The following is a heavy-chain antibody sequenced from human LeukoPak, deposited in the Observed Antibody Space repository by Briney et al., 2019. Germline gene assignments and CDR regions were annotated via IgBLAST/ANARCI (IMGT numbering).Heavy chain of an antibody. Sequence: SETLSLTCTVSGGSISSYSWSWIRQPPGKGLEWIGYIYHSGSTYYNPSLKSRVTISVDRSKNQFSLKLSSVTAADTAVYYCARDQVGATYAFDIWGQGTMVTVSS. CDR2: IYHSGST. D-gene: IGHD1-26*01. V-gene: IGHV4-30-2*01. CDR3: ARDQVGATYAFDI. CDR1: GGSISSYS. J-gene: IGHJ3*02.